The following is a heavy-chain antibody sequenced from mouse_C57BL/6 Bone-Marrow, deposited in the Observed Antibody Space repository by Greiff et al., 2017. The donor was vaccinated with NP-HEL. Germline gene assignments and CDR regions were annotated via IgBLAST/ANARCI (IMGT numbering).Heavy chain of an antibody. CDR3: ATYSNYAMDY. D-gene: IGHD2-5*01. J-gene: IGHJ4*01. V-gene: IGHV5-17*01. Sequence: EVQLQQSGGGLVKPGGSLKLSCAASGFTFSDYGMHWVRQAPEKGLEWVAYISSGSSTIYYADTVKGRFTISRDNAKNTLCLQMTSLRAEDTAMYYCATYSNYAMDYWGQGTSVTVSS. CDR2: ISSGSSTI. CDR1: GFTFSDYG.